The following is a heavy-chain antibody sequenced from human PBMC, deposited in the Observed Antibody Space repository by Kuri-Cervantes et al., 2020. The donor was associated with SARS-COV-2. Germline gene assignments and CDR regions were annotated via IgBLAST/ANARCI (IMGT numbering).Heavy chain of an antibody. CDR2: IYYSEST. Sequence: GSLRLSCTVSGATISSSSYYWGWIRQPPGRGLEWNGSIYYSESTYYNPSLKSRVTIFVDTSKTQYSVKQRSGAAADTVVYCCAKHELTTETTRERGLDYWGQGTLVTVSS. CDR1: GATISSSSYY. J-gene: IGHJ4*02. CDR3: AKHELTTETTRERGLDY. V-gene: IGHV4-39*01. D-gene: IGHD4-17*01.